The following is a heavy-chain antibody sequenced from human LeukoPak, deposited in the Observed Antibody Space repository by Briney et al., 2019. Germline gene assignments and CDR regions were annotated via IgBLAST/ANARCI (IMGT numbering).Heavy chain of an antibody. D-gene: IGHD3-22*01. Sequence: PGGSLRLSCAASGFTFSSYSMNWVRQAPGKGLEWVSYISSSSSTIYYADSVKGRFTISRDNAKNSLYLQMNSLRAEDTAVYYCAGYSHDTSGDPWGQGTLVTVSS. CDR2: ISSSSSTI. J-gene: IGHJ5*02. V-gene: IGHV3-48*04. CDR1: GFTFSSYS. CDR3: AGYSHDTSGDP.